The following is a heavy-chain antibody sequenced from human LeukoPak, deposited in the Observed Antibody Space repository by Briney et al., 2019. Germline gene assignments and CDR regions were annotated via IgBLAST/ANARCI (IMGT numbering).Heavy chain of an antibody. CDR1: GYTFTGYY. V-gene: IGHV1-18*04. CDR3: ARASYSSSWYYGVNWFDP. Sequence: ASVKVSCKASGYTFTGYYMHWVRQAPGQGLEWMGWISAYNGNTNYAQKLQGRVTMTTDTSTSTAYMELRSLRSDDTAVYYCARASYSSSWYYGVNWFDPWGQGTLVTVSS. CDR2: ISAYNGNT. J-gene: IGHJ5*02. D-gene: IGHD6-13*01.